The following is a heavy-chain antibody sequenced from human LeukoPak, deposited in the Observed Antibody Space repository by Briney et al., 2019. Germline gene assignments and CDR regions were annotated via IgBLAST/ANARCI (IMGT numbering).Heavy chain of an antibody. V-gene: IGHV1-2*02. J-gene: IGHJ4*02. Sequence: ASVKVSCKASGYTFSDHYIQWMRQAPGQGLEWMGWINPKSGDTKFPQNHQGRVTLTRDTSINTAYMEVSRLTSDDTAVYYCARDTSDGGWGQGTLVTVSS. CDR1: GYTFSDHY. CDR3: ARDTSDGG. CDR2: INPKSGDT. D-gene: IGHD3-10*01.